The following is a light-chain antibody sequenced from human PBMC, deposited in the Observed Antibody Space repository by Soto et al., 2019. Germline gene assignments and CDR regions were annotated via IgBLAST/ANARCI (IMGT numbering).Light chain of an antibody. CDR1: SSDVGGFNY. V-gene: IGLV2-14*01. CDR2: AVS. J-gene: IGLJ3*02. CDR3: SSYTSANTWV. Sequence: QSALTQPASVSGSLGQSITISCTGTSSDVGGFNYVSWYQQHPGKAPKLMIYAVSNRPSGVSTRFSGSKSDNTASLTISGLQAEDEADYYCSSYTSANTWVFGGGTQLTVL.